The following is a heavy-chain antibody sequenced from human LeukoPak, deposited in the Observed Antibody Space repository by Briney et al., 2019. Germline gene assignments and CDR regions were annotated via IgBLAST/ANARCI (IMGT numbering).Heavy chain of an antibody. D-gene: IGHD1-14*01. CDR1: GFTFSNYW. Sequence: GGSLRLSCAASGFTFSNYWMHWFRQAPGKGLVWVSRIKTDVSETGYADSVKGRFTISRDNAKNTLYLQMNSLRAEDTAVYYCSKPLADNGDHWGQGTLVTVSS. V-gene: IGHV3-74*01. CDR2: IKTDVSET. J-gene: IGHJ4*02. CDR3: SKPLADNGDH.